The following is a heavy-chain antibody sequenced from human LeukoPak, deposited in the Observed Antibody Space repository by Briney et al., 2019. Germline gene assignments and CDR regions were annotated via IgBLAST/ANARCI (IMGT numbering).Heavy chain of an antibody. D-gene: IGHD3-3*01. CDR1: GFTFSDYY. CDR3: ARSYFTHWFDP. Sequence: GGSLRLSCAASGFTFSDYYMSWIRQAPGKGLEWVSYISSSGSTIYYADSVKGRFTISRDNSKNTLYLQMNSLRAEDTAVYYCARSYFTHWFDPWGQGTLVTVSS. CDR2: ISSSGSTI. J-gene: IGHJ5*02. V-gene: IGHV3-11*04.